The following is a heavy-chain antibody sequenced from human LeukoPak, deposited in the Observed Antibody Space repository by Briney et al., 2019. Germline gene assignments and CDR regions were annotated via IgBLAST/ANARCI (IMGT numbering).Heavy chain of an antibody. Sequence: GGSLRLSCAASGFTFSDYAMYWVRQAPGKGLEWVAVISYDGSNKYYADSVKGRFTISRDNSKNTLYLQMNSLRAEDTAVYYCARDEVGYCNGGTCYSSNYFDYWGQGTLVTVSS. CDR2: ISYDGSNK. CDR1: GFTFSDYA. J-gene: IGHJ4*02. V-gene: IGHV3-30-3*01. D-gene: IGHD2-15*01. CDR3: ARDEVGYCNGGTCYSSNYFDY.